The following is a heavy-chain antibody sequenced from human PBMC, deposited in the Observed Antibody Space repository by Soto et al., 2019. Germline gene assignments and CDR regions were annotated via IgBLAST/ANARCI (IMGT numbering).Heavy chain of an antibody. CDR1: GFTFRSYA. Sequence: PGGSLILSCAASGFTFRSYAMSWVRQDPGKGLEWVSAISGSGGSTYYADSVKGRFTISRDNSKNTLYLQMNSLRAEDTAVYYCAKARKFTTVTTSFDYWGQGTLVTVSS. CDR3: AKARKFTTVTTSFDY. V-gene: IGHV3-23*01. D-gene: IGHD4-17*01. CDR2: ISGSGGST. J-gene: IGHJ4*02.